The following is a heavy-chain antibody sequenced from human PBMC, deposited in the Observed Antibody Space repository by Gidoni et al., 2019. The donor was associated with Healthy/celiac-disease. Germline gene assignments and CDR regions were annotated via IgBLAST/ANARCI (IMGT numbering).Heavy chain of an antibody. CDR3: AKDPSAEQWLVDWYFDL. Sequence: EVQLLESGGGLVQPVAPLRLSCAASGFPFSRYAMSWVRQAPGKGLEWVSAISGSGGSTYYADSVKGRFTISRDNSKNTLYLQMNSLRAEDTAVYYCAKDPSAEQWLVDWYFDLWGRGTLVTVSS. CDR1: GFPFSRYA. CDR2: ISGSGGST. J-gene: IGHJ2*01. D-gene: IGHD6-19*01. V-gene: IGHV3-23*01.